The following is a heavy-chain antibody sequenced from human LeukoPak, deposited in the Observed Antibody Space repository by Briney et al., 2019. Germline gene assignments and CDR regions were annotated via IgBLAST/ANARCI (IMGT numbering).Heavy chain of an antibody. Sequence: ASVKVSCKASGYTFTSYDINWVRQATGQGLEWMGWMNPNSGNTGYAQKFQGRVTMTRNTSISTAYMELSSLRSEDTAVYYRARVLLRSGYYKTWGQGTLVTVSS. CDR3: ARVLLRSGYYKT. CDR2: MNPNSGNT. J-gene: IGHJ5*02. CDR1: GYTFTSYD. D-gene: IGHD3-3*01. V-gene: IGHV1-8*01.